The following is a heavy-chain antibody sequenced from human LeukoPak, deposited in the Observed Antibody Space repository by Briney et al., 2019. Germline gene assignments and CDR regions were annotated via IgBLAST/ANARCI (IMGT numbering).Heavy chain of an antibody. V-gene: IGHV3-9*01. CDR3: ARGPSITMVRGVIDYYGMDV. CDR2: ISWNSGSI. CDR1: GFTFDDYA. D-gene: IGHD3-10*01. J-gene: IGHJ6*02. Sequence: GGSLRLSCAASGFTFDDYAMHWVRQAPGKGLEWVSGISWNSGSIGYADSVKGRFTISRENAKNSLYLQMNSLRAGDTAVYYCARGPSITMVRGVIDYYGMDVWGQGTTVTVSS.